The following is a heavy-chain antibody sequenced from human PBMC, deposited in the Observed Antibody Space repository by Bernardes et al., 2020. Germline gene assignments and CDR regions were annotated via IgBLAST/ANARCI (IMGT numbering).Heavy chain of an antibody. CDR2: INHSGST. CDR3: ARATEVAGNPHY. CDR1: GGSFSGYY. Sequence: ETLSLTCAVYGGSFSGYYWSWIRQSPGKGLEWIGEINHSGSTNYNPSLKSRVTISVDTSKNQFSLKLSSVTDADTAVYFCARATEVAGNPHYWGQGTLVTVSS. V-gene: IGHV4-34*01. D-gene: IGHD6-19*01. J-gene: IGHJ4*02.